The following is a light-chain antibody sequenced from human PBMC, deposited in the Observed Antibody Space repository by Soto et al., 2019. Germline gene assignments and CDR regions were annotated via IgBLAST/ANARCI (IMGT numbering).Light chain of an antibody. CDR3: QQYNNWPLS. CDR2: DAS. Sequence: EIVLTQSPATLSLSPGERATLSCRASQSVSTYLSWYQQRPGQAPRLLIYDASYRATDIPPRFSGSGSGTDFTLTITSLQPDDSATYYCQQYNNWPLSFGQGTKVDIK. CDR1: QSVSTY. J-gene: IGKJ1*01. V-gene: IGKV3-11*01.